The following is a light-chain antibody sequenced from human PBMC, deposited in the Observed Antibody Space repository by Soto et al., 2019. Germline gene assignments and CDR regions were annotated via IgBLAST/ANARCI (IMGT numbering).Light chain of an antibody. Sequence: EIIMTQSPATLSVSPGERATLSCRAAHGVTTNFAWYQQKSGQSPRLLIYDVSNRATGVPARFSGSGSETDFTLTISGLRSEDSAVYFCQQYNNWPFSFGQGTRLEIK. CDR3: QQYNNWPFS. CDR1: HGVTTN. J-gene: IGKJ5*01. CDR2: DVS. V-gene: IGKV3-15*01.